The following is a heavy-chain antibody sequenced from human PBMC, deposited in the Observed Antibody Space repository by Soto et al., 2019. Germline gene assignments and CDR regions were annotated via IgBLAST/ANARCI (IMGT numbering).Heavy chain of an antibody. J-gene: IGHJ6*02. CDR3: ARGDVLRYFDWLSLNYYYYYGMDV. CDR2: IKQDGSEK. Sequence: PGGSLRLSCAASGFTFSSYWMSWVRQAPGKGLEWVANIKQDGSEKYYVDSVKGRFTISRDNAKNSLYLQMNSLRAEDTAVYYCARGDVLRYFDWLSLNYYYYYGMDVWGQGTTVTVSS. V-gene: IGHV3-7*05. CDR1: GFTFSSYW. D-gene: IGHD3-9*01.